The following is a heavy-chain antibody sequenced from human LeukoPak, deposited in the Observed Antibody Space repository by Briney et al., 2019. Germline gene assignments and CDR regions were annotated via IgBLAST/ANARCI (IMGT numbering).Heavy chain of an antibody. CDR3: ARDAQRGFDYSNSLKN. CDR1: GFIFSHHG. Sequence: PGGSLRLSCAASGFIFSHHGMHWVRQAPGKGLERVAVIWSDATNRFYAESVKGRFTISRDNSQNTVFLQMNSLRVKDTAIYYCARDAQRGFDYSNSLKNWGHGTLVTVSS. J-gene: IGHJ4*01. CDR2: IWSDATNR. V-gene: IGHV3-33*01. D-gene: IGHD4-11*01.